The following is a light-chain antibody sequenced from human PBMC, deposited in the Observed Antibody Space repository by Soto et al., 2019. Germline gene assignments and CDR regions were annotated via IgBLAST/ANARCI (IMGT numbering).Light chain of an antibody. J-gene: IGLJ1*01. CDR3: AAWDDSLTGYV. CDR2: SNN. Sequence: VLSEPPSASCTPGQSVTISCSGSSINIGLNDVYWYRQLPGTAPKLLIHSNNQRPSGVPERFSGSKSGTSASLALSGLRSEDEADYYCAAWDDSLTGYVFGTGTKVTVL. V-gene: IGLV1-47*02. CDR1: SINIGLND.